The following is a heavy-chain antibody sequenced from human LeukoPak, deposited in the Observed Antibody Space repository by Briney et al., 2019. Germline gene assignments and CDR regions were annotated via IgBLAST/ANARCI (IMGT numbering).Heavy chain of an antibody. J-gene: IGHJ3*02. Sequence: GWSLRLSCAASGFTFSSYSMNWARQARGKGLEWVSYISSSGSTIYYADSVKGRFTISRDNAKNSLYLQMNSLRAEDTAVYYCARDGYNGAFDIWGQGTMVTVSS. D-gene: IGHD5-24*01. V-gene: IGHV3-48*04. CDR1: GFTFSSYS. CDR2: ISSSGSTI. CDR3: ARDGYNGAFDI.